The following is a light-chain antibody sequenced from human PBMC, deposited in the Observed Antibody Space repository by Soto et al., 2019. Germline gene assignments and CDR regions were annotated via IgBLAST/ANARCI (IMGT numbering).Light chain of an antibody. CDR2: KAS. CDR1: QSISSW. J-gene: IGKJ1*01. CDR3: QQYKSSPWT. V-gene: IGKV1-5*03. Sequence: DIQMTQSPSTLSASVGDRVTITCRASQSISSWLAWYQYLPGKAPKLLIHKASSLESGVPSRFSGSGSGTEFTLTISSLQPDDFATYYCQQYKSSPWTFGQGTKVEIK.